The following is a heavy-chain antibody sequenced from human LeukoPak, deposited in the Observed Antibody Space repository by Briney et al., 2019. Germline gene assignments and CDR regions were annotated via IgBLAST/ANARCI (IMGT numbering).Heavy chain of an antibody. V-gene: IGHV3-11*05. D-gene: IGHD6-13*01. Sequence: PGGSLRLSCAASGFTFSDYWMSWIRQAPGKGLEWVSYISTSSNYTTYADSVKGRFTISRDDAKNSLYLQMSSLRAEDTAVYYCARVFSLAAAGTVDYWGQGTLVTVSP. CDR2: ISTSSNYT. CDR3: ARVFSLAAAGTVDY. CDR1: GFTFSDYW. J-gene: IGHJ4*02.